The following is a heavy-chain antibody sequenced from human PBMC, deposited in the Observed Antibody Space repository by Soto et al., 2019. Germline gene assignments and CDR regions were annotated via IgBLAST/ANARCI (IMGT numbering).Heavy chain of an antibody. V-gene: IGHV4-61*01. J-gene: IGHJ4*02. D-gene: IGHD5-18*01. CDR2: FYYSGSP. CDR1: GGSISSGSYY. CDR3: ARDGAPVETAMDY. Sequence: VQLQESGPGLVKPSETLSLTCTVSGGSISSGSYYWSWIRQPPGKGLEWIGYFYYSGSPTYNPSPESRVTRSGDTSKNQISLKLSSVTAADTAVYYCARDGAPVETAMDYWGQGTLVTVSS.